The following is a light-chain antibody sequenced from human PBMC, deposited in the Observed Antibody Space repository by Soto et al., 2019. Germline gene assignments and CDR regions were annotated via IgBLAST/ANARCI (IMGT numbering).Light chain of an antibody. CDR3: QTWGTGILV. CDR1: SGHSSYA. CDR2: LNSDGSH. V-gene: IGLV4-69*01. Sequence: QSVLTQSPSASASLGASVKLTCTLSSGHSSYAIAWHQQQPEKGPRYLMKLNSDGSHNKGDGIPDRFSGSSSGAERYLTISSLQSEDEADSYCQTWGTGILVFGGGTKLTVL. J-gene: IGLJ2*01.